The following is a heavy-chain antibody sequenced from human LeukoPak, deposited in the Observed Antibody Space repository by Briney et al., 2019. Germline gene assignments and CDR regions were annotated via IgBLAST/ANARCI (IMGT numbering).Heavy chain of an antibody. CDR2: INPNSGGT. CDR1: GYTFTGYY. V-gene: IGHV1-2*02. Sequence: GASVKVSCKASGYTFTGYYMHWVRQAPGQGLEWMGWINPNSGGTNYAQKFQGRVTMTRDTSISTAYMELSRLRSDDTAVYYCARALSPEHKWLANWFDPWGQGTLVTVSS. D-gene: IGHD6-19*01. J-gene: IGHJ5*02. CDR3: ARALSPEHKWLANWFDP.